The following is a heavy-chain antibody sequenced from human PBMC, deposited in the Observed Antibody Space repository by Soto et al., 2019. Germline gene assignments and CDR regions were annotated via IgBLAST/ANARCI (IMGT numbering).Heavy chain of an antibody. CDR1: GGTFSSYT. J-gene: IGHJ2*01. V-gene: IGHV1-69*12. Sequence: QVQLVQSGAEVKKPGSSVTVSCKASGGTFSSYTISWVRQAPGQGLEWMGGIIPIFGTANYAQKFQGRVTITGDESMSTAYMELSSLRSEDTAVYYCARGNHRWLQLWYFDLWGRGTLVTVSS. CDR3: ARGNHRWLQLWYFDL. CDR2: IIPIFGTA. D-gene: IGHD5-12*01.